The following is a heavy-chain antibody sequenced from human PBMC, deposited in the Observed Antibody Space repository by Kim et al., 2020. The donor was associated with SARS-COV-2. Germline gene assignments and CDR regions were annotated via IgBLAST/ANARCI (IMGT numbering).Heavy chain of an antibody. CDR3: ARDGLYCGGDCYLAREIPPYYYYGMDV. CDR2: ISYDGSNK. CDR1: GFTFSSYA. V-gene: IGHV3-30-3*01. J-gene: IGHJ6*02. Sequence: GGSLRLSCAASGFTFSSYAMHWVRQAPGKGLEWVAVISYDGSNKYYADSVKGRFTISRDNSKNTLYLQMNSLRAEDTAVYYCARDGLYCGGDCYLAREIPPYYYYGMDVWGQGTTVTVSS. D-gene: IGHD2-21*02.